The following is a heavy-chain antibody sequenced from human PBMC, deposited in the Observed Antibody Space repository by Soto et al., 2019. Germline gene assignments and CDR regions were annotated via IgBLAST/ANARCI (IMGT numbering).Heavy chain of an antibody. V-gene: IGHV3-30-3*01. CDR3: ATLRPSFGVVKDH. D-gene: IGHD2-15*01. CDR1: GFIFSNYA. J-gene: IGHJ4*02. Sequence: QVQLVESGGGVVQPGRSLSLSCAASGFIFSNYAMHWVRQAPGKGLEWVAVMSYDGSREYYAGSVKGRFTISRDNSKNTLYLQMNTLRPEDTAVYYCATLRPSFGVVKDHWGQGTLVTVSS. CDR2: MSYDGSRE.